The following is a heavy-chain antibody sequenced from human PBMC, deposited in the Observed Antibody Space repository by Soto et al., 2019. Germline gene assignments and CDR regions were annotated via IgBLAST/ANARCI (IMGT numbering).Heavy chain of an antibody. CDR3: VFVY. CDR2: MYYSVNT. CDR1: GASLTSYY. J-gene: IGHJ4*01. D-gene: IGHD3-3*01. V-gene: IGHV4-59*01. Sequence: SETLCLSCTVSGASLTSYYRNWIRQPPGKGLEWIGYMYYSVNTNYNPSVKSRVTISIDTSKNQFSLSMCSVSAAATAVYFCVFVYW.